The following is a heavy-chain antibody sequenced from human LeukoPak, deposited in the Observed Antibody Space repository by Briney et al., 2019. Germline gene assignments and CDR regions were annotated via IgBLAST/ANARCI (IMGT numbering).Heavy chain of an antibody. V-gene: IGHV3-30-3*01. Sequence: PGGSLRLSCAASGFTFSSYAMHWVRQAPGKGLEWVAVISYDGSNKYYADSVKGRFTIPRDNSKNTLYLQMNSLRAEDTAVYYCARGSAVVAAAGRDAFDIWGQGTMVTVSS. D-gene: IGHD6-13*01. CDR3: ARGSAVVAAAGRDAFDI. J-gene: IGHJ3*02. CDR2: ISYDGSNK. CDR1: GFTFSSYA.